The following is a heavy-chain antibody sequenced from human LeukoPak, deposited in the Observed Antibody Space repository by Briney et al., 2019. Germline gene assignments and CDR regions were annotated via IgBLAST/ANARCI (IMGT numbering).Heavy chain of an antibody. Sequence: PSETLSLTCAVSGYSISSGYYWGWIRQPPGKGLEWIGSIYHSGSTYYNPSLKSRVTISVDTSKNQSSLKLSSVTAADTAVYYCARQATAFYYWGQGTLVTVSS. CDR1: GYSISSGYY. CDR2: IYHSGST. V-gene: IGHV4-38-2*01. CDR3: ARQATAFYY. J-gene: IGHJ4*02.